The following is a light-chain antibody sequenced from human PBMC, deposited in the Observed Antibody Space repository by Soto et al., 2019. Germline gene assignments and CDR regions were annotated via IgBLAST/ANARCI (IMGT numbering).Light chain of an antibody. Sequence: DIVMTQSPDSLAVSLGERATINCKSSQSVLYSSNNKHYLAWYQQKPGQPPKLLIYWAATRESGVPDRFSGSWSGTDFTLTISSLQAEDVAVYYCQQYYSTPPTFGQGTKVEIK. V-gene: IGKV4-1*01. CDR1: QSVLYSSNNKHY. J-gene: IGKJ1*01. CDR2: WAA. CDR3: QQYYSTPPT.